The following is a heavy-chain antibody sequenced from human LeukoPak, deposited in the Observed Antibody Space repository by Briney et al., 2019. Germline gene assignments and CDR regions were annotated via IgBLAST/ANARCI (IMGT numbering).Heavy chain of an antibody. CDR1: GFSFSNYW. J-gene: IGHJ4*02. Sequence: PGGSLRLSCAAFGFSFSNYWMSWVRQAPGKGLEWVASINQDGSEKYYVDSVKGRFAISRDNAKKSLYLQMNSLRAEDTAVYYCARLLSSSASCYDFWGQGTLVTASS. V-gene: IGHV3-7*04. CDR2: INQDGSEK. D-gene: IGHD2-2*01. CDR3: ARLLSSSASCYDF.